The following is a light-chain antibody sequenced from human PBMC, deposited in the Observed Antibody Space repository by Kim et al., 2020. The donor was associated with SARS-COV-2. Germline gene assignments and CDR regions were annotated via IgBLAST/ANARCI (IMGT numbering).Light chain of an antibody. CDR3: QHYNAYPYT. J-gene: IGKJ2*01. CDR2: RAS. V-gene: IGKV1-5*01. CDR1: QTIDTL. Sequence: ASVGDRVTITCRASQTIDTLLAWYQQKPGKSPKLLVYRASTLETGVPSRFSGSGSGTEFSLTISSLQPDDFATYYCQHYNAYPYTFGQGTKVDIK.